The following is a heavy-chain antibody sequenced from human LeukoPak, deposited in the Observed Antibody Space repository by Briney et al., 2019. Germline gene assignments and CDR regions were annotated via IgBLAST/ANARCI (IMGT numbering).Heavy chain of an antibody. Sequence: GGSLRLSCAASGFTFSSYSMNWVRQAPGKGLEWVSSISSSSSYIYYADSVKGRFTISRDNAKNSLYLQMNSLRAEDTAVYYCAIGGDYGPDFDYWGQGTLVTVSS. CDR1: GFTFSSYS. J-gene: IGHJ4*02. CDR2: ISSSSSYI. CDR3: AIGGDYGPDFDY. D-gene: IGHD4-17*01. V-gene: IGHV3-21*01.